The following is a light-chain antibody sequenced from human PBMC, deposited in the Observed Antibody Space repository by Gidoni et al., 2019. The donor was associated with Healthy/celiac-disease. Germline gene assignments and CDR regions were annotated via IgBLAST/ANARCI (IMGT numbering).Light chain of an antibody. CDR2: DAY. CDR1: QSVSSY. CDR3: QQRSNWPPSLT. Sequence: EIVLTQSPATLSLSPGERATLSCRASQSVSSYLAWYQQKPGQAPRLLIYDAYNRATGIPARFSGSGSGTDFTLTISSLEPEDFAVYYCQQRSNWPPSLTFGGXTKVEIK. V-gene: IGKV3-11*01. J-gene: IGKJ4*01.